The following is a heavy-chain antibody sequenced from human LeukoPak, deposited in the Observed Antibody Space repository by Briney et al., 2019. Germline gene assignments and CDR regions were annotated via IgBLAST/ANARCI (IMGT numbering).Heavy chain of an antibody. CDR3: ARGGAVPAANNWFDP. CDR1: GFTFSSYE. CDR2: ISSSGSTI. V-gene: IGHV3-48*03. J-gene: IGHJ5*02. Sequence: PGGSLRLSCAASGFTFSSYEMNWVRQAPGKGLEWVSYISSSGSTIYYADSVKGRFTISRDNAKNSLYLQMYSLRAEDTAVYYCARGGAVPAANNWFDPWGQGTLVTVFS. D-gene: IGHD2-2*01.